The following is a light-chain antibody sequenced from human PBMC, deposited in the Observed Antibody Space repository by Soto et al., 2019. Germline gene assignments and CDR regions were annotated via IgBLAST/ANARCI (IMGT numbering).Light chain of an antibody. CDR3: MQGTHWPIT. CDR1: EILVHRDGIAY. J-gene: IGKJ5*01. CDR2: KVS. V-gene: IGKV2-30*02. Sequence: AAVTQSPLSLPVTLGQPASRSSGSEEILVHRDGIAYFSWLQQRPGRSPRRLIYKVSNRESGVPARFSGSGSGTDFALKISRVEAEDVGVYYCMQGTHWPITFGQGTRLEIK.